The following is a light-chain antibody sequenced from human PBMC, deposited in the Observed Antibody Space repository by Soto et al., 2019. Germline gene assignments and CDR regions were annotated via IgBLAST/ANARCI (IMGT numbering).Light chain of an antibody. J-gene: IGKJ1*01. CDR2: DAS. V-gene: IGKV3-11*01. CDR1: QSVGYH. CDR3: QQYNKWPPWT. Sequence: EIVLTQSPATLSLSPGERATLSCRASQSVGYHLAWYQQKPGQAPRLLIYDASNRATGIPARFSGSGSGTDFTLTINSLQSEDFAIYYCQQYNKWPPWTFGQGTKVEIK.